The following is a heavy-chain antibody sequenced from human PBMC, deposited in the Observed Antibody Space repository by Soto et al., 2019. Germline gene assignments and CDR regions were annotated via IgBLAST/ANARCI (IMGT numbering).Heavy chain of an antibody. CDR2: INAGNGNT. J-gene: IGHJ6*02. CDR3: ARDPNDSSAYEEPSYSGMDV. D-gene: IGHD3-22*01. CDR1: GYTFTSYG. Sequence: GASVKVSCKASGYTFTSYGIHWVRQAPGQRLEWTGWINAGNGNTKYSEKFQGRVTITRDTSASTAYLELSSLRSEDTAVYYCARDPNDSSAYEEPSYSGMDVWGQGNTVTVSS. V-gene: IGHV1-3*01.